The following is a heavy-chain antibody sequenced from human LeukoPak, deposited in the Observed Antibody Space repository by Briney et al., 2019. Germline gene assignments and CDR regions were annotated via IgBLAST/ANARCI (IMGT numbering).Heavy chain of an antibody. CDR1: GFTFSSYW. V-gene: IGHV3-74*01. CDR3: ARAKNGGNSAYDY. J-gene: IGHJ4*02. Sequence: GGSLRLSCAASGFTFSSYWMHWVRQAPGKGLVWVSRIHSDGGSTTYADSVKGRFTISRDNAKDTLYLQMNSLRAEDTAVYYCARAKNGGNSAYDYWGQGTLVTVSS. CDR2: IHSDGGST. D-gene: IGHD4-23*01.